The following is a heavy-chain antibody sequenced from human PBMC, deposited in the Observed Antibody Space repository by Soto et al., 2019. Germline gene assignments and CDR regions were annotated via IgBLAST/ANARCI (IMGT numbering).Heavy chain of an antibody. J-gene: IGHJ6*02. CDR3: ARDLDVVVPAAPFFYYYGMDV. CDR1: GYTFTSYY. Sequence: GASVKVSCKASGYTFTSYYMHWVRQAPGQGLEWMGIINPSGGSTSYAQKFQGRVTMTRDTSTSTVYMELSSLRSEDTAVYYCARDLDVVVPAAPFFYYYGMDVWGQGTTVTVS. D-gene: IGHD2-2*01. V-gene: IGHV1-46*01. CDR2: INPSGGST.